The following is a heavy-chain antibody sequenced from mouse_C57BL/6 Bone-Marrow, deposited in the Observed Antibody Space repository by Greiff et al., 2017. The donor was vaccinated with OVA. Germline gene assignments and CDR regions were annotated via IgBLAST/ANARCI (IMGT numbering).Heavy chain of an antibody. CDR3: ASYDGYYVGFAY. D-gene: IGHD2-3*01. Sequence: EVHLVESGGGLVQPGESLKLSCESNEYEFPSHDMSWVRKTPEKRLELVAAINSDGGSTYYPDTMERRFIISRDNTKKTLYLQMSSLRSEDTALYYCASYDGYYVGFAYWGQGTLVTVSA. CDR2: INSDGGST. J-gene: IGHJ3*01. V-gene: IGHV5-2*01. CDR1: EYEFPSHD.